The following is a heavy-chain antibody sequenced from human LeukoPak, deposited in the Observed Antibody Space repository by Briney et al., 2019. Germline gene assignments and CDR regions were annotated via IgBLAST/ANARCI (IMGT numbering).Heavy chain of an antibody. CDR2: MNPNSGNT. CDR1: GYTFTSSD. V-gene: IGHV1-8*01. CDR3: ARGQKDNGVSSSWYYFGMDV. D-gene: IGHD6-13*01. J-gene: IGHJ6*02. Sequence: ASVKVSCKASGYTFTSSDINWVRQATGQGLEWMGWMNPNSGNTDYAQKFQGRVTMTRNTSISTAYMELSSLRSEDAAVYYCARGQKDNGVSSSWYYFGMDVWGQGTTVTVSS.